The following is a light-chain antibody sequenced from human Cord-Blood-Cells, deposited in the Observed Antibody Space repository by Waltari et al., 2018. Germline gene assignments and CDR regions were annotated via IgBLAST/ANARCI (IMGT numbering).Light chain of an antibody. CDR2: KAS. Sequence: DIQMTQSPSTLSASVGDRVTITCRASQSISSWLAWYQQKPGKAPNLLIYKASSLESGVPSRCSGSGSGTEFTLTISSLQPDDFATYYCQQYNSYSRTFGQGTKVEIK. CDR3: QQYNSYSRT. CDR1: QSISSW. V-gene: IGKV1-5*03. J-gene: IGKJ1*01.